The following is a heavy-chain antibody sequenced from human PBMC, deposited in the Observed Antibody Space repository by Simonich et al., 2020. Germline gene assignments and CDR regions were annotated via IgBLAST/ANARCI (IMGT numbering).Heavy chain of an antibody. CDR3: ARGGWRLWFGESNDY. Sequence: QVQLVQSGAEVKKTGASVKVSCKAAGYTFTSEGISVVRQAPGQGLEWQVWSSADNGNQNYAQKLLGRVTITPDTSTSTAYMELGSRRSDDTAVYYCARGGWRLWFGESNDYWGQGTLVTVSS. J-gene: IGHJ4*02. CDR1: GYTFTSEG. V-gene: IGHV1-18*01. D-gene: IGHD3-10*01. CDR2: SSADNGNQ.